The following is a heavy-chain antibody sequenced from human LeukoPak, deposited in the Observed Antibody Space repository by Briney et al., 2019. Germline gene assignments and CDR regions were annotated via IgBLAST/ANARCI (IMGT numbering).Heavy chain of an antibody. V-gene: IGHV3-7*03. D-gene: IGHD5-12*01. J-gene: IGHJ4*02. CDR2: IKPDGSEN. Sequence: PGGSLRLSCAASGFTFSSYWLSWVRQAPGKGLEWEAIIKPDGSENYCVDSVKGRFTISRDNSKNSLYLQMNSLRAEDTAVYYCAREGDGYNSTRDYWGQGTLVTVSS. CDR3: AREGDGYNSTRDY. CDR1: GFTFSSYW.